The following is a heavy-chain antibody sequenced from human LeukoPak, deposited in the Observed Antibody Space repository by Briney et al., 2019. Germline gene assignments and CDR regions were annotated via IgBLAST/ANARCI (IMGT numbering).Heavy chain of an antibody. CDR3: VVMGGSWYPFDC. CDR2: INHSGST. Sequence: SETLSLTCAVYGGSFSGYYWSWIRQPPGKGLEWIGEINHSGSTNYNPSLKSRVTISVDTSKNQFSLKLSSVTAADTAVYYCVVMGGSWYPFDCWGQGTLVTVSS. J-gene: IGHJ4*02. D-gene: IGHD6-13*01. V-gene: IGHV4-34*01. CDR1: GGSFSGYY.